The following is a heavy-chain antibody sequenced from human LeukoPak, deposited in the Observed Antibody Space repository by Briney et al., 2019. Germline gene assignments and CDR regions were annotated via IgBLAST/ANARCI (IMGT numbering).Heavy chain of an antibody. V-gene: IGHV4-34*01. J-gene: IGHJ4*02. CDR2: INHSGST. D-gene: IGHD3-22*01. Sequence: SETLSLTCAVYGGSFSGYYWSWIRQPPGKGLEWIGEINHSGSTNYNPSLKSRVTISVDTSKNQFSLKLSSVTAADTAVYYCFFRSSGSFDYWGQGTLVTVSS. CDR1: GGSFSGYY. CDR3: FFRSSGSFDY.